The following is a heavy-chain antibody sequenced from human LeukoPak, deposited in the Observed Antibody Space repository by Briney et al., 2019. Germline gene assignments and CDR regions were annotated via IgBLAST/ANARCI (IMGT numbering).Heavy chain of an antibody. J-gene: IGHJ4*02. D-gene: IGHD3-22*01. CDR3: ARDQRYYYDSSGYYSN. V-gene: IGHV1-69*04. CDR2: IIPILGIA. Sequence: SVKVSCKASGGTFSSYAISWVRQAPGQGLEWMGRIIPILGIANYAQKFQGRVTITADKSTSTAYMELSSLRSEDTAVYYCARDQRYYYDSSGYYSNWGQGTLVTVSS. CDR1: GGTFSSYA.